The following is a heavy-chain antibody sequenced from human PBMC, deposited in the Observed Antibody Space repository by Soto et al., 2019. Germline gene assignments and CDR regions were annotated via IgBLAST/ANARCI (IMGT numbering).Heavy chain of an antibody. V-gene: IGHV4-59*01. J-gene: IGHJ4*02. CDR1: TGSMRTYY. CDR2: ISHTGRT. D-gene: IGHD4-17*01. CDR3: ARDDTTGLFDF. Sequence: SETLSLTCSVSTGSMRTYYWTWIRQSPGKGLEWIGQISHTGRTKYNPSLESRVTISVDTSRKQFCLKLTSVTAADTALYYCARDDTTGLFDFWGQGTRVTVS.